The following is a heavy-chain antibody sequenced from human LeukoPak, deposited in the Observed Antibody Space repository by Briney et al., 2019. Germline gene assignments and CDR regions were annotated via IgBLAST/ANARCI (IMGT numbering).Heavy chain of an antibody. CDR1: GYTFTGYY. D-gene: IGHD3-3*01. V-gene: IGHV1-2*02. J-gene: IGHJ4*02. CDR3: ARGFGVVIILLFDY. CDR2: INPNSGGT. Sequence: ASVKVSCKASGYTFTGYYMHWVRQAPGQGLEWMGWINPNSGGTNYAQKFQGRVTMTRDTSISTAYMELSRLRSDDTAVYYCARGFGVVIILLFDYWGQGTLVTVSS.